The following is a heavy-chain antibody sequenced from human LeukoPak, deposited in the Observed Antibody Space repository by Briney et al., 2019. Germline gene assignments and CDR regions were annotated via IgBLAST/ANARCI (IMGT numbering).Heavy chain of an antibody. D-gene: IGHD5-24*01. CDR1: GYSISSGYY. J-gene: IGHJ6*03. CDR3: ARGRDGYKGPPVHATHYYYYYMDV. CDR2: IYHSGST. V-gene: IGHV4-38-2*01. Sequence: PSETLSLTCAVSGYSISSGYYWGWIRQPPGKGLEWIGSIYHSGSTYYNPSLKSRVTISVDTSKNQFSLKLSSVTAADTAVYYCARGRDGYKGPPVHATHYYYYYMDVWGKGTTVTVSS.